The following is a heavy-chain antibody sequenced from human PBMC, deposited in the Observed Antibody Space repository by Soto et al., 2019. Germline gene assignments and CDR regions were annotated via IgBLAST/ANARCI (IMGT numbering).Heavy chain of an antibody. CDR1: GGSITSGGYY. Sequence: SETPSLTCTVSGGSITSGGYYWSWIRQHPEKGLEWIGYIHYSGSTYYNPSLKSRVTISLDTSKNQFSLKLSSVTAADTAVYYCAREDRSYYDGSGFYHWGQGTLVTVSS. V-gene: IGHV4-31*03. CDR2: IHYSGST. CDR3: AREDRSYYDGSGFYH. J-gene: IGHJ4*02. D-gene: IGHD3-22*01.